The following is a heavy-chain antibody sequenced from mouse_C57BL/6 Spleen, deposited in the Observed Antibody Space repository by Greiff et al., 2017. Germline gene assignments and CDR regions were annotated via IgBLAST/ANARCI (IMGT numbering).Heavy chain of an antibody. CDR2: IRLKSDNYAT. D-gene: IGHD1-1*01. CDR1: GFTFSNYW. Sequence: EVQRVESGGGLVQPGGSMKLSCVASGFTFSNYWMNWVRQSPEKGLEWVAQIRLKSDNYATHYAESVKGRFTISRDDSKSSVYLQMNNLRAEDTGIYYCTGRTVVADWYFDVWGTGTTVTVSS. CDR3: TGRTVVADWYFDV. V-gene: IGHV6-3*01. J-gene: IGHJ1*03.